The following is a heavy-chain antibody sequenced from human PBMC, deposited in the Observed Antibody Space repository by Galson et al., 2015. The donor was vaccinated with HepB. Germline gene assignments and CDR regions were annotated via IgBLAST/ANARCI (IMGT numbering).Heavy chain of an antibody. V-gene: IGHV1-46*01. J-gene: IGHJ4*02. Sequence: SVKVSCKASGYTFTSYYMHWVRQAPGQGLEWMGIINPSGGSTSYAQKFQGRVTMTRDTSTSTVYMELSSLRAEDMAVYYCARDSHAAGEDYWGQGTLVTASS. CDR2: INPSGGST. CDR1: GYTFTSYY. D-gene: IGHD6-13*01. CDR3: ARDSHAAGEDY.